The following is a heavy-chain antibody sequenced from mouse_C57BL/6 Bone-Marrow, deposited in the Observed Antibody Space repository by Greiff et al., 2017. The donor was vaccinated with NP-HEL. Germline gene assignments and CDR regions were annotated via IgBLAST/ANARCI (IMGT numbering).Heavy chain of an antibody. Sequence: EVKLMESGGDLVKPGGSLKLSCAASGFTFSSYGMSWVRQTPDKRLEWVATISSGGSYTYYPDSVTGRFTISRDNAKNTLYLQMSSLKSEDTAMYYCARLGILLGKGFAYWGQGTLVTVSA. D-gene: IGHD4-1*01. CDR1: GFTFSSYG. V-gene: IGHV5-6*01. CDR2: ISSGGSYT. CDR3: ARLGILLGKGFAY. J-gene: IGHJ3*01.